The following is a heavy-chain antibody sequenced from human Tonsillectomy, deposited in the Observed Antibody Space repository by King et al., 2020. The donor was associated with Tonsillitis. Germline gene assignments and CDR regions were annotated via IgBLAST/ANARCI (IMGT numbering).Heavy chain of an antibody. Sequence: VQLQESGPGLVKASETLSLTCSVSRWSISNYYWSWIRQPPGKGLEWIGYIYSSGSANYNPSLKRRVTISVDTSKNQFSRKLPAVTAADTAVYYCARYHSASYLDYFDSWGQGTLVTVSS. CDR1: RWSISNYY. CDR3: ARYHSASYLDYFDS. V-gene: IGHV4-59*01. D-gene: IGHD1-26*01. CDR2: IYSSGSA. J-gene: IGHJ4*02.